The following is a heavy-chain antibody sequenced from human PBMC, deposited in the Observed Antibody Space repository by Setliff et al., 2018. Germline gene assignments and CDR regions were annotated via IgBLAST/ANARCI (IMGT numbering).Heavy chain of an antibody. CDR3: ARQATDY. V-gene: IGHV3-33*01. CDR1: GFTFINYN. J-gene: IGHJ4*02. Sequence: PGGSLRLSCAASGFTFINYNMHWVRQAPGKGLEWVATIWADGSNKYYADSVKGRFTISRDNSKNTLYLQMNSLRAEDTALYYCARQATDYWGQGTLVTVSS. CDR2: IWADGSNK.